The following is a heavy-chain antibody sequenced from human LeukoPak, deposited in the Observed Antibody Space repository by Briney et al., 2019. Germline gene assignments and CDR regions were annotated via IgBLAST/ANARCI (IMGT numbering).Heavy chain of an antibody. CDR3: ARADDSSGYYFHYYYGMDV. V-gene: IGHV3-7*01. CDR2: IKQDGSEK. J-gene: IGHJ6*02. D-gene: IGHD3-22*01. Sequence: GGSLRLSCAASGFTFSVYWMNWVRQAPGKGLEWVANIKQDGSEKYYMDSVKGRFTISRDNAKNSLYLQMNSLRAEDTAVYYCARADDSSGYYFHYYYGMDVWGQGTTVTVSS. CDR1: GFTFSVYW.